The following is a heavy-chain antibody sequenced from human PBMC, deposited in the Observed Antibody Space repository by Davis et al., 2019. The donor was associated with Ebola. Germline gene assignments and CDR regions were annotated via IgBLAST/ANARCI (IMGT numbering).Heavy chain of an antibody. J-gene: IGHJ4*02. Sequence: ESLKISCAASGFTFSHAWMNWVRQAPGKGLEWVGRIKSKTDGGTIDYAAPVKGRFTISRDDSKNTLYLQMNSLKTEDTAVYYCTTGAVEMLDSWGQGTLVTVSS. CDR2: IKSKTDGGTI. V-gene: IGHV3-15*07. D-gene: IGHD5-24*01. CDR1: GFTFSHAW. CDR3: TTGAVEMLDS.